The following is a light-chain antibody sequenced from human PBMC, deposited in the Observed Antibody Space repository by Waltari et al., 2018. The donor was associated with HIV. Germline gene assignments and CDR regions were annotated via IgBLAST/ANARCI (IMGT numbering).Light chain of an antibody. CDR1: ESISTY. CDR2: DTS. CDR3: QQRKNWPPT. J-gene: IGKJ5*01. Sequence: EVVLTQSPDTLSLSPGEGATLSCRASESISTYLAWYQQKPGQAPRLLIYDTSNRDTGSPARFSGSGSGTDFTLTISSLEPEDFAVYYCQQRKNWPPTFGQGTRLEIK. V-gene: IGKV3-11*01.